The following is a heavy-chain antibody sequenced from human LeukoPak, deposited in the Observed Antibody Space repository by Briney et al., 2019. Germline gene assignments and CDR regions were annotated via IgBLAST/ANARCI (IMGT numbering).Heavy chain of an antibody. J-gene: IGHJ4*02. V-gene: IGHV1-2*02. CDR3: AREYDSSGYRDYFDY. CDR1: GYTFTGYY. CDR2: INPNSGGT. Sequence: ASVKVSCKASGYTFTGYYMHWVRQAPGQGLEWMGWINPNSGGTNYAQKFQGRVTMTRDTSISTAYMELSRLRSDDTAVYYCAREYDSSGYRDYFDYWGQGTLVTVSS. D-gene: IGHD3-22*01.